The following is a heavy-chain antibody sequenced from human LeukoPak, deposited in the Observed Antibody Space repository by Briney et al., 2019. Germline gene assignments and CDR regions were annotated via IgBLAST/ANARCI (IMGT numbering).Heavy chain of an antibody. Sequence: PSETLSLTCTVSGGSISSYNWSWIRQPPGQGLEWVGYAYYSGSTKYNPSLKSRVTISVDTSKKQFSLKLTSVTAADTAVYYCARSGYSYGADAVDIWGQGTMVTVSS. D-gene: IGHD5-18*01. J-gene: IGHJ3*02. CDR2: AYYSGST. CDR1: GGSISSYN. V-gene: IGHV4-59*01. CDR3: ARSGYSYGADAVDI.